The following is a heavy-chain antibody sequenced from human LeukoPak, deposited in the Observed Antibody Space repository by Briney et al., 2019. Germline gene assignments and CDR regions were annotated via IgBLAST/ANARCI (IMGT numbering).Heavy chain of an antibody. V-gene: IGHV4-61*01. CDR1: GASVSSASYH. CDR3: DTLAAGGAGRGY. J-gene: IGHJ4*02. Sequence: NPSETLSLSCSVSGASVSSASYHWNWVRQPPGNGLEWIGNVNHDGSNNYDPSLKSRVTISQDTSKNQFSLKLMSVTAADTAIYYCDTLAAGGAGRGYWGLGILVAVSS. D-gene: IGHD4-23*01. CDR2: VNHDGSN.